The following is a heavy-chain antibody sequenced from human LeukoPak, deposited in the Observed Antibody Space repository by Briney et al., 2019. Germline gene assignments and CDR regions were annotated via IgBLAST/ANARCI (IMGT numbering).Heavy chain of an antibody. V-gene: IGHV3-21*04. Sequence: GGSLRFSGAASGFIFSSNRLNGVGQGPGKGRKGVSSISSSSRNIYYADSVKGRFTISRSNSKTTLYLQRNSLRADATAVYYCAMKSVPRRRLHDAFDFWGQGTVVSVSS. D-gene: IGHD5-24*01. CDR3: AMKSVPRRRLHDAFDF. J-gene: IGHJ3*01. CDR1: GFIFSSNR. CDR2: ISSSSRNI.